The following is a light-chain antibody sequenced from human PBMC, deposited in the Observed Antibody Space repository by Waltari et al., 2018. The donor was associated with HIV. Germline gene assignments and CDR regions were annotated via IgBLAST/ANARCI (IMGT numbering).Light chain of an antibody. CDR1: SLRGYY. V-gene: IGLV3-19*01. J-gene: IGLJ2*01. CDR2: GKN. CDR3: NSRDSSANHVV. Sequence: SSELTQDPAVSVALGQTVRITCQADSLRGYYASWYQQKPGQAPVLVIYGKNNRPSGIPDRFSGSSSGNTASLTITGTQAEDEADYYCNSRDSSANHVVFGGGTKLTVL.